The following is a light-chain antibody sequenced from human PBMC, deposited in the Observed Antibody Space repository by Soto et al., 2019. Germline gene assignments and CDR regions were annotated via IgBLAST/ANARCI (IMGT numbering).Light chain of an antibody. J-gene: IGKJ1*01. V-gene: IGKV3-15*01. CDR2: GAS. CDR1: QSVSSD. CDR3: QQYNTWPRT. Sequence: ETVMTQSPATLSVSPGERATLSCSASQSVSSDLAWYQQKPGQAPRLLIFGASTRATSIPARFTGSRSGTEFTLTISSLQSEDFAVYYCQQYNTWPRTFGQGTKVDIK.